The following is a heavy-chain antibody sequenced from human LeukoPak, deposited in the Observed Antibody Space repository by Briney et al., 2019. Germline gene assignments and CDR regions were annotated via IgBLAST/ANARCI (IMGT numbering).Heavy chain of an antibody. V-gene: IGHV1-8*01. CDR3: ARVYYDFWSGYFGYYYYYGMDV. CDR1: GYTFTSYD. CDR2: KNPNSGNT. D-gene: IGHD3-3*01. Sequence: ASVKVSCKASGYTFTSYDIDWVRQAAAQGLEGMGWKNPNSGNTGYAQKLQGRVTMTRNTSISTAYMELSSLRSEDTAVYYCARVYYDFWSGYFGYYYYYGMDVWGQGTTVTVSS. J-gene: IGHJ6*02.